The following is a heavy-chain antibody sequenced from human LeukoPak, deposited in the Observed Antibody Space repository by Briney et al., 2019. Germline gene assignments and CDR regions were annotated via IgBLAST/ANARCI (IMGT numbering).Heavy chain of an antibody. CDR2: INHSGST. D-gene: IGHD6-13*01. CDR3: ARAGLSSSNRFDP. J-gene: IGHJ5*02. CDR1: GGSFSGYY. Sequence: SETLSLTCAVYGGSFSGYYWSWIRQPPGKGLEWIGEINHSGSTNYSPSLKSRVTISVDTSKNQFSLKLSSVTAADTAVYYCARAGLSSSNRFDPWGQGTLVTASS. V-gene: IGHV4-34*01.